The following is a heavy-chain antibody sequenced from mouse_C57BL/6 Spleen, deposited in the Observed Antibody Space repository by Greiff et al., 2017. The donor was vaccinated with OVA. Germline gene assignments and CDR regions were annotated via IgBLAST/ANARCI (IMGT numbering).Heavy chain of an antibody. CDR1: EYEFPSHD. V-gene: IGHV5-2*01. CDR2: INSDGGST. D-gene: IGHD4-1*01. J-gene: IGHJ1*03. Sequence: EVKLMESGGGLVQPGESLKLSCESNEYEFPSHDMSWVRKTPEKRLELVAAINSDGGSTYYPDTMERRFIISRDNTKKTLYLQRSSLRSEDTALYYCARGLGRWYFDVWGTGTTVTVSS. CDR3: ARGLGRWYFDV.